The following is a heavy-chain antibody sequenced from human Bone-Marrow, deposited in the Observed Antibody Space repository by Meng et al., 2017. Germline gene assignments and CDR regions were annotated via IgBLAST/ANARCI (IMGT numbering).Heavy chain of an antibody. D-gene: IGHD4-17*01. CDR2: VIPIFDKA. CDR1: GGTFNTYT. Sequence: VQPVRAGDGVKNPGCPVKVSCKVSGGTFNTYTISWGRQGPGQGLEWMGGVIPIFDKANYAQKFQGRVTITADESTSTVYMELSSLRSEDTAVYYCARDFRDGDYVGVWFDPWGQGTLVTVSS. V-gene: IGHV1-69*01. J-gene: IGHJ5*02. CDR3: ARDFRDGDYVGVWFDP.